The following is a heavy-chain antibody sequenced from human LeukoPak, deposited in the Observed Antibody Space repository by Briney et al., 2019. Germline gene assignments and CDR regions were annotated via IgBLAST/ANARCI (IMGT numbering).Heavy chain of an antibody. CDR1: GYTLTSYG. D-gene: IGHD2-15*01. CDR3: ARAGYCSGGSCYWGDWFDP. J-gene: IGHJ5*02. V-gene: IGHV1-18*01. CDR2: ISAYNGNT. Sequence: ASVKVSCKASGYTLTSYGISWVRQAPGQGLEWMGWISAYNGNTNYAQKLQGRVTMTTDTSTSTAYMELRSLRSDDTAVYYCARAGYCSGGSCYWGDWFDPWGQGTLVTVSS.